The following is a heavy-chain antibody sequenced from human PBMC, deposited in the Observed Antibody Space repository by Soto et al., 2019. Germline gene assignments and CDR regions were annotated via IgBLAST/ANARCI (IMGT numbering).Heavy chain of an antibody. D-gene: IGHD2-15*01. J-gene: IGHJ3*02. Sequence: GASVKVSCKASGYTFTSYGISWVRQAPGQGLEWMGWISAYNCNTNYAQKLQGRVTMTTDTSTSTAYMELRSLRSDDTAVYYCARVLGHCSGGSCYSDAFDIWGQGTMVTVSS. CDR1: GYTFTSYG. CDR3: ARVLGHCSGGSCYSDAFDI. V-gene: IGHV1-18*01. CDR2: ISAYNCNT.